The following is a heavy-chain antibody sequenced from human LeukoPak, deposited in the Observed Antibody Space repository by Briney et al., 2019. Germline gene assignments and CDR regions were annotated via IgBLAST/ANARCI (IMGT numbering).Heavy chain of an antibody. CDR1: GGYISLSTYY. D-gene: IGHD3-22*01. CDR3: ARGVTMIGRLRFDP. J-gene: IGHJ5*02. V-gene: IGHV4-39*07. CDR2: LYHTGST. Sequence: SETLSLTCTVSGGYISLSTYYWGWIRQPPGKGLEWIGSLYHTGSTYYNPSLKSRVTISMDTSKKQFSLRLSSVTAADTAVYYCARGVTMIGRLRFDPWGQGTLVTVSS.